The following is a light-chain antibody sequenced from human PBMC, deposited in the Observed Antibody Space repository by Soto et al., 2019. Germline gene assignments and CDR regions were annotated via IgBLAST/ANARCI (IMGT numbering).Light chain of an antibody. CDR1: QSVSSD. J-gene: IGKJ1*01. CDR3: QQYGSSGT. CDR2: GAS. V-gene: IGKV3-15*01. Sequence: ELVMTQSPATLSVSPGERSTLSCRASQSVSSDLAWYQQKPGQALRLLIYGASTRATGIPARFSGSGSGTDFTLTISRLEPEDFAVYYCQQYGSSGTFGQGTKVDIK.